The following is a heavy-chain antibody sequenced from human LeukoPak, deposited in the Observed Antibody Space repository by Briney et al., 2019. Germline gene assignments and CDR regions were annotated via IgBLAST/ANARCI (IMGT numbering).Heavy chain of an antibody. CDR2: IYYSGST. V-gene: IGHV4-39*01. Sequence: KPSETLSLTCSVSGGSISSSNYYWGWIRQPPGKGLEWIASIYYSGSTYYNPSLKSRVTISVDTSKNQFSLKLSSVTAAGTAVYYCARRSSSGWTFDCWGQGTLVTVSS. CDR3: ARRSSSGWTFDC. J-gene: IGHJ4*02. D-gene: IGHD6-19*01. CDR1: GGSISSSNYY.